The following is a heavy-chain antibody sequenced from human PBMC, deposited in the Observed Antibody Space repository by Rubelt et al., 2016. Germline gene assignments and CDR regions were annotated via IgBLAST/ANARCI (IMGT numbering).Heavy chain of an antibody. J-gene: IGHJ4*02. CDR3: ARHYCSGGNCYYFDY. Sequence: QVQVQQWGAGLLKPSETLSLTCGVYGGSFGGFYWSWIRQPPGRGLEWIGEISNSGSTNYNPSLKSRVTISLDTSKNQFSLKLSSVTAADTAIYYCARHYCSGGNCYYFDYWGQGTLVTDSS. CDR2: ISNSGST. D-gene: IGHD2-15*01. V-gene: IGHV4-34*01. CDR1: GGSFGGFY.